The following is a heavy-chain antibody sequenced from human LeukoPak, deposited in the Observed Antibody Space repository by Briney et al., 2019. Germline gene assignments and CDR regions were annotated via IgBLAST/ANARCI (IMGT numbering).Heavy chain of an antibody. Sequence: GRSLRLSCAASGFTFSSYGMHWVRQAPGKGLEWVAVISYDGNNKYYADSVKGRFTISRDNSKNTLYLQMNSLRAEDTAVYYCAKTRYSSGWYPTSGPDYWGQGTLVTVSS. CDR2: ISYDGNNK. CDR3: AKTRYSSGWYPTSGPDY. CDR1: GFTFSSYG. D-gene: IGHD6-19*01. J-gene: IGHJ4*02. V-gene: IGHV3-30*18.